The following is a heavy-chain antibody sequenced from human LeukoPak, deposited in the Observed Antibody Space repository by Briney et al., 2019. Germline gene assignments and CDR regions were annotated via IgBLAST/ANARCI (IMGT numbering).Heavy chain of an antibody. Sequence: AASMKVSCKASGYTFTGYYMHWVRQAPGQGLEWMGWINPNSGGTNYAQKFQGRVTMTRDTSISTAYMELSRLRSDDTAVYYCASERSSIAAAGSYYYYGMDVWGQGTTVTVSS. V-gene: IGHV1-2*02. CDR3: ASERSSIAAAGSYYYYGMDV. CDR2: INPNSGGT. D-gene: IGHD6-13*01. J-gene: IGHJ6*02. CDR1: GYTFTGYY.